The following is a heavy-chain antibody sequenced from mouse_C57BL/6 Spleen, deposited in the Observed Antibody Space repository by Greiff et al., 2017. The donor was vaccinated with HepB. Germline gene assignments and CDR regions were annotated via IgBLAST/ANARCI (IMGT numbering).Heavy chain of an antibody. Sequence: VPLPPSGPALVKPGASVHLPCPASGYTFPHSFLPCVPPRPGTHLECLGHINPNNGATIYNQKFKGKATLTVDKSSSTAYIELRSLTSVDTAVSYCASDDCDADWYFDVWGTGTTLTVSS. CDR2: INPNNGAT. CDR1: GYTFPHSF. D-gene: IGHD2-4*01. CDR3: ASDDCDADWYFDV. V-gene: IGHV1-18*01. J-gene: IGHJ1*03.